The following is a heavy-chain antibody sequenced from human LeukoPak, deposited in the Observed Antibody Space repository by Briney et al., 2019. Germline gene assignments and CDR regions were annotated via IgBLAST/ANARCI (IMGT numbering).Heavy chain of an antibody. J-gene: IGHJ5*02. V-gene: IGHV4-34*01. CDR1: GGSFSGYY. Sequence: SETLSLTCAVYGGSFSGYYWSWIRQPPGKGLEWIGEINHSGSTNYNPSLKSRVTISVDTSKNQFSLKLSSVTAADTAVYYCARGGNGGRYYGSGSYFTYWFDPWGQGTLVTVSS. CDR3: ARGGNGGRYYGSGSYFTYWFDP. CDR2: INHSGST. D-gene: IGHD3-10*01.